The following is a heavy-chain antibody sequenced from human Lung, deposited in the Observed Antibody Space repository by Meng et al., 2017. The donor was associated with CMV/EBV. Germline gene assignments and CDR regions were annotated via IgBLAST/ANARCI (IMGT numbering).Heavy chain of an antibody. Sequence: GGSLRLXXAASGFTFSGSAMHWVRQASGEGLEWVGRIRSKANSYATAYAASVKGRFTISRDDSKNTAYLQMNSLKTEDTAVYYCTRRGPAAMGGMDVWGQETXVTVSS. CDR1: GFTFSGSA. CDR3: TRRGPAAMGGMDV. V-gene: IGHV3-73*01. CDR2: IRSKANSYAT. D-gene: IGHD2-2*01. J-gene: IGHJ6*02.